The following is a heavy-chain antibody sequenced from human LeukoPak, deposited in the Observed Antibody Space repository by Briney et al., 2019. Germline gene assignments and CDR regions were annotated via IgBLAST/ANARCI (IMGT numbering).Heavy chain of an antibody. D-gene: IGHD6-13*01. V-gene: IGHV3-23*01. Sequence: GGSLRLSCAASGFIFSSYSMSWVRQAPGMGLEWVSVITGSGGNTYYADSVKGRFTISKDNSKNTVYLQMSSLRVDDTAVYYCAKAASSSWPSYYYGMDIWGQGTTVTVSS. CDR1: GFIFSSYS. CDR2: ITGSGGNT. J-gene: IGHJ6*02. CDR3: AKAASSSWPSYYYGMDI.